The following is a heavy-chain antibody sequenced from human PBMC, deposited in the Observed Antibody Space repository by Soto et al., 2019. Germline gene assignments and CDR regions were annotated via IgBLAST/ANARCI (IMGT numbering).Heavy chain of an antibody. D-gene: IGHD3-16*01. CDR2: IYWDDDK. V-gene: IGHV2-5*02. CDR1: GFSLSTSGVG. CDR3: AHSALHMITFGGVGVTGYDY. J-gene: IGHJ4*02. Sequence: QITLKESGPTLVKPTQTLTLTCTFSGFSLSTSGVGVGWIRQPPGKALEWLVLIYWDDDKRYSPSLKSRLTITKDTSKNQVVLTMTNMDPVDTATYYCAHSALHMITFGGVGVTGYDYWGQGTLVTVSS.